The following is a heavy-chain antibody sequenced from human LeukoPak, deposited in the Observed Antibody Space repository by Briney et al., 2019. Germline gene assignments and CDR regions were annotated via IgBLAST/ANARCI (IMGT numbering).Heavy chain of an antibody. Sequence: ASVKVSCKASGYTFTSYAMHWVRQAPGQRLEWMGWINAGNGNTKYSQKFQGRVTITRDTSASTAYMELSSLRSDDTAVYYCARGCSSSSGEHYFDYWGQGTLVTVSS. CDR1: GYTFTSYA. V-gene: IGHV1-3*01. CDR2: INAGNGNT. CDR3: ARGCSSSSGEHYFDY. D-gene: IGHD6-6*01. J-gene: IGHJ4*02.